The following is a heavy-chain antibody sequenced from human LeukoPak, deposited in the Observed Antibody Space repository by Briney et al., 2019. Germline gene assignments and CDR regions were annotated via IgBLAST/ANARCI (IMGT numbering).Heavy chain of an antibody. V-gene: IGHV4-4*07. CDR2: IYTSGST. D-gene: IGHD3-22*01. J-gene: IGHJ4*02. CDR1: GGSISSYY. Sequence: SETLSLTCTVSGGSISSYYWSWIRQPAGKGLEWIGRIYTSGSTNYNPSLKSRVTMSVDTSKNQFSLKLCSVTAADTAVYYCARDRGNDRTRYFDYWGQGTLVTVSS. CDR3: ARDRGNDRTRYFDY.